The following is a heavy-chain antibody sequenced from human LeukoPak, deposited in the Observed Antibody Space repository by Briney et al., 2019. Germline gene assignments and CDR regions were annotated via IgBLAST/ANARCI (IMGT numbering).Heavy chain of an antibody. CDR3: AKDATASPYFHWFDN. D-gene: IGHD3-9*01. Sequence: GGSLRLSCAASGFTFSNYTINWVRQAPGRGLEWVSSISSSGIYIYYADSVKGRFTISRDNAKNSLYLQMNSLRAEDTAVYYCAKDATASPYFHWFDNWGQGTQVIVSS. CDR1: GFTFSNYT. V-gene: IGHV3-21*04. CDR2: ISSSGIYI. J-gene: IGHJ4*02.